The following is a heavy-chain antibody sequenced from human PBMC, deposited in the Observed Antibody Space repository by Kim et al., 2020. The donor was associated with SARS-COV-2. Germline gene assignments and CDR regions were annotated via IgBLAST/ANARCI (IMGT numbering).Heavy chain of an antibody. Sequence: GGSLRLSCAASGFTFSSYWMSWVRQAPGKGLEWVANIKEDGTEKNYVHSVKGRFTISRDNAKNSLSLQMDSLRGDDTAAYYCARGGYWYGNYWGQGTLV. V-gene: IGHV3-7*03. D-gene: IGHD5-18*01. CDR1: GFTFSSYW. J-gene: IGHJ4*02. CDR2: IKEDGTEK. CDR3: ARGGYWYGNY.